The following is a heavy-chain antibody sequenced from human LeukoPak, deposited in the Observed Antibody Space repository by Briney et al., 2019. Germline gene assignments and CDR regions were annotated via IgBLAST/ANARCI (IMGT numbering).Heavy chain of an antibody. J-gene: IGHJ4*02. CDR1: GFTLSSYA. CDR3: AKVQSSVWVQTFDY. Sequence: GGSLRLSCAASGFTLSSYAMSWVRQAPGKGLEWVSGISGSGDSTYYADSVKGRFAIFRDNSKNTLYLQMNSLRVEDTAVYYCAKVQSSVWVQTFDYWGQGTRVTVSS. V-gene: IGHV3-23*01. CDR2: ISGSGDST. D-gene: IGHD5-18*01.